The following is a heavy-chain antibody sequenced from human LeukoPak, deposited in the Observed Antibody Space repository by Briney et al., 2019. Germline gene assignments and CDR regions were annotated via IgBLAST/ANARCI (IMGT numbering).Heavy chain of an antibody. CDR2: ISGSGGST. J-gene: IGHJ5*02. V-gene: IGHV3-23*01. D-gene: IGHD3-3*01. Sequence: GGSLRLSCAASGFPFSSYAMSWVRQAPGKGLEWVSAISGSGGSTYYADSVKGRFTLSRDNSKTTLYLQMNSLRAEDTAVYYCAKESSGYSTGHFDPWGQGTLVTVSS. CDR3: AKESSGYSTGHFDP. CDR1: GFPFSSYA.